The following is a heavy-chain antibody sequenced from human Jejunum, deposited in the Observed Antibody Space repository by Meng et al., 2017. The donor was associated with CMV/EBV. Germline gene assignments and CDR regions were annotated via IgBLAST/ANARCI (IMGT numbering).Heavy chain of an antibody. V-gene: IGHV1-18*01. D-gene: IGHD3-16*01. J-gene: IGHJ4*02. CDR1: GYTFNIYG. CDR2: ISSYSGNT. Sequence: CKASGYTFNIYGISWVRQAPGQGLEYMGWISSYSGNTEYAQKFQGRLTVTTDTSTNTAYMELRNPRSDDTAMYYCAREANGGLAGFDYWGQGTLVTVSS. CDR3: AREANGGLAGFDY.